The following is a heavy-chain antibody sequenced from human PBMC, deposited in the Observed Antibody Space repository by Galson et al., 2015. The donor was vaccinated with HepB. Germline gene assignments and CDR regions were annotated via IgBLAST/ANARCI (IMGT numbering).Heavy chain of an antibody. J-gene: IGHJ4*02. CDR1: GFTVSSNY. V-gene: IGHV3-53*01. CDR3: ARNYYDTSAVRG. D-gene: IGHD3-22*01. Sequence: SMRLSCAASGFTVSSNYMSWIRQAQGKGLEWVSVIYTGGSTYYADSVKGRFTISRDISKNTLYLQMDSLRAEDPAVYYCARNYYDTSAVRGWGQGTLFTVSS. CDR2: IYTGGST.